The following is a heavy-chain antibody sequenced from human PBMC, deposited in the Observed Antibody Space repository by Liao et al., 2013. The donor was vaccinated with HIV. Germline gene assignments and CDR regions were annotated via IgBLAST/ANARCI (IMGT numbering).Heavy chain of an antibody. CDR2: IYYSGST. CDR3: ARGNWNYVNY. Sequence: QVQLQESGPGLVKPSETLSLTCTVSGGSISSYYWSWIRQPPGKGLEWIGYIYYSGSTNYNPSLKSRVTISVDTSKNQFSLKVSSATAADTAVYFCARGNWNYVNYWGQGTLVTVSS. CDR1: GGSISSYY. J-gene: IGHJ4*02. D-gene: IGHD1-1*01. V-gene: IGHV4-59*01.